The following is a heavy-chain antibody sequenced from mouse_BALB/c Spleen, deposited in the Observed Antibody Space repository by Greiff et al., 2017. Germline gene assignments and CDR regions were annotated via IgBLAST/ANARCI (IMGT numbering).Heavy chain of an antibody. CDR2: IWSGGST. D-gene: IGHD2-3*01. J-gene: IGHJ3*01. V-gene: IGHV2-2*02. CDR1: GFSLTSYG. CDR3: ASPYDGYSAWFAY. Sequence: QVQLQQSGPGLVQPSQSLSITCTVSGFSLTSYGVHWVRQSPGKGLEWLGVIWSGGSTDYKAAFISRLSISKDNSKSQVFFKMNSLQANDTAIYYCASPYDGYSAWFAYWGQGTLVTVSA.